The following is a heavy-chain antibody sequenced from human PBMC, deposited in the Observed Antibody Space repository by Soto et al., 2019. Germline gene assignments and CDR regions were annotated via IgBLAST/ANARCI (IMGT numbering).Heavy chain of an antibody. Sequence: SVKVSCKASGGTFSSYAISWVRQAPGQGLEWMGGIIPIFGTANYAQKFQGRVTITADESTSTAYMELSSLRSEDTAVYYCAREPDCGGDCSPGRVLLYGMDVWGQGTTVTVSS. D-gene: IGHD2-21*02. CDR2: IIPIFGTA. V-gene: IGHV1-69*13. CDR3: AREPDCGGDCSPGRVLLYGMDV. J-gene: IGHJ6*02. CDR1: GGTFSSYA.